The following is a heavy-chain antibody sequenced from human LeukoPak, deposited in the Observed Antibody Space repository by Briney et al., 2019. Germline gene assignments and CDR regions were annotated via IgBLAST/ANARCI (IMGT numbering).Heavy chain of an antibody. CDR3: ARAGLYQLLWAFDY. J-gene: IGHJ4*02. Sequence: GGSLRLSCAASGITFSNYAMSWVRQAPGKGLEWVSSISSTTSYIHYADSVKGRFTISRDNVNNSLYLQMNNLRAEDTAVYYCARAGLYQLLWAFDYWGQGNLVTVSS. V-gene: IGHV3-21*01. CDR1: GITFSNYA. CDR2: ISSTTSYI. D-gene: IGHD2-2*01.